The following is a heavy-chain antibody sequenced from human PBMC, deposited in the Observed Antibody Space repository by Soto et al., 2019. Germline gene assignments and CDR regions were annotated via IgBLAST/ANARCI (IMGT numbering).Heavy chain of an antibody. CDR1: GGSFSGYY. D-gene: IGHD1-26*01. Sequence: SETLSLTCAVYGGSFSGYYWSLIRQPPGKGLEWIGEINRSGSTNYNPSLKSRVTISVDTSKNQFSLKLSSVTAADTAVYYCARGGRGYYKVDYYGMDVCGQGTKVTVS. J-gene: IGHJ6*02. CDR2: INRSGST. CDR3: ARGGRGYYKVDYYGMDV. V-gene: IGHV4-34*01.